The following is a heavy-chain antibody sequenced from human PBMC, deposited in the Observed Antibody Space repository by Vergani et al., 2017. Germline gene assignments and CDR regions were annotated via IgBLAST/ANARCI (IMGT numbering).Heavy chain of an antibody. CDR3: ARDGPDYGDYEQVYYYYYMDV. D-gene: IGHD4-17*01. J-gene: IGHJ6*03. CDR1: GFTFSSYA. V-gene: IGHV3-30-3*01. Sequence: VQLVESGGGLVQPGGSLRLSCAASGFTFSSYAMHWVRQAPGKGLEWVAVISYDGSNKYYADSVKGRFTISRDNSKNTLYLQMNSLRAEDTAVYYCARDGPDYGDYEQVYYYYYMDVWGKGTTVTVSS. CDR2: ISYDGSNK.